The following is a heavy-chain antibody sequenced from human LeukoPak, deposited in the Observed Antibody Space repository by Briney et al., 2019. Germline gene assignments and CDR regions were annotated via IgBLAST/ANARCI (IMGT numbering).Heavy chain of an antibody. D-gene: IGHD6-19*01. V-gene: IGHV4-59*08. J-gene: IGHJ5*02. CDR1: GGSISSYS. CDR2: IYNSGST. Sequence: SETLSLTCTVSGGSISSYSWSWIRQPPVKVLEWIGYIYNSGSTNYNPSLKSRVTISVDTSKNQFSLKLSSVTAADTAVYYCARPLAVARWFDPWGQGTLVTVSS. CDR3: ARPLAVARWFDP.